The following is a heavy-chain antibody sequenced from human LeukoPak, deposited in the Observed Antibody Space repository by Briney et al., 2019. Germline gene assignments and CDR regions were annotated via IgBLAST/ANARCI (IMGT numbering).Heavy chain of an antibody. CDR3: ARDSSGWTGSWFDP. V-gene: IGHV3-48*03. J-gene: IGHJ5*02. CDR2: ISSSGSTI. CDR1: GFTFSSYE. D-gene: IGHD6-19*01. Sequence: PGGSLRLSCAASGFTFSSYEMNLVRQAPGKGLEWLSYISSSGSTIYYADSVKGRFTLSRDNAKKSLYLQMNSLRAEDTAVYYCARDSSGWTGSWFDPWGQGTLVTVSS.